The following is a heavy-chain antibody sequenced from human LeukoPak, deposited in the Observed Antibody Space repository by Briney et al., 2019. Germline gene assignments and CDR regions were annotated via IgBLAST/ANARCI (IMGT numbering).Heavy chain of an antibody. D-gene: IGHD2-2*01. CDR1: GFTFSSYS. Sequence: PGGSLRLSCAASGFTFSSYSMNWGRQAPGMGLEWVSSISSSSSYIYYADSVKGRFTISRDNAKNSLYLQMNSLRAEDTAVYYCARDRCSSTSCSFDYWGQGTLLTVSS. CDR3: ARDRCSSTSCSFDY. J-gene: IGHJ4*02. V-gene: IGHV3-21*01. CDR2: ISSSSSYI.